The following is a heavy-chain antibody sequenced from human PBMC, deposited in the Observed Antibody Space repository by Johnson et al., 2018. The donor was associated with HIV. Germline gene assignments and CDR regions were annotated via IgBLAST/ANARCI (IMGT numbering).Heavy chain of an antibody. Sequence: VQLVESGGGVVQPGRSLRLSCAASGFTFSSYAMHWVRQAPGKGLEWVAVISYDGSNKYYADSVKGRFTISRDNSKHTLYLQMNSLRAEDTAVYYWARVRAERNNGNPFDCWGQGTMLTVSS. J-gene: IGHJ3*01. D-gene: IGHD1-14*01. CDR2: ISYDGSNK. CDR1: GFTFSSYA. V-gene: IGHV3-30-3*01. CDR3: ARVRAERNNGNPFDC.